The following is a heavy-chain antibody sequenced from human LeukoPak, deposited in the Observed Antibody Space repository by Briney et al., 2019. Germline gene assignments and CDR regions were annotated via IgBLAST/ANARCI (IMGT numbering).Heavy chain of an antibody. Sequence: SETLSLTCTVSGGSISSSSYYWDWIRQPPGKGLEWIGSIYYSGSTYYNPSLKSRVTISGDTAKNQFSLKLSSVTAADTAVYYCARHIAVAGNFDYWGQGTLVTVSS. J-gene: IGHJ4*02. CDR2: IYYSGST. CDR3: ARHIAVAGNFDY. D-gene: IGHD6-19*01. CDR1: GGSISSSSYY. V-gene: IGHV4-39*01.